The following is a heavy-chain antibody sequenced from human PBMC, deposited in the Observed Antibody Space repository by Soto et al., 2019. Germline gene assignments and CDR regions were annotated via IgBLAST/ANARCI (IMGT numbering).Heavy chain of an antibody. V-gene: IGHV3-23*01. CDR2: ISGSGGST. J-gene: IGHJ6*02. Sequence: PGGSLRLSCAASGFTFSSCDMSWVRQGPGKGMEWVSAISGSGGSTYYADSVKGRFTISRDNSKNTLYLQMNSLRAEDTAVYYGAKGAARGYDILTGYYSPATGMDVWGQGTTVTVSS. D-gene: IGHD3-9*01. CDR3: AKGAARGYDILTGYYSPATGMDV. CDR1: GFTFSSCD.